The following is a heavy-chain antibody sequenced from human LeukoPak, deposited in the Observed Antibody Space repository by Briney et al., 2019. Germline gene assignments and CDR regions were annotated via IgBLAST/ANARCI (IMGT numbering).Heavy chain of an antibody. J-gene: IGHJ4*02. Sequence: GGSLRLSCAASGFTFDDYAMHWVRQAPGKGLEWVSGISWNSGSIGYADSVKGRFTISRDNAKNSLYLQMNSLRAEDTAFYYCASGGIYYGAAFDFWGQATLVTVSS. D-gene: IGHD1-26*01. CDR2: ISWNSGSI. CDR3: ASGGIYYGAAFDF. V-gene: IGHV3-9*01. CDR1: GFTFDDYA.